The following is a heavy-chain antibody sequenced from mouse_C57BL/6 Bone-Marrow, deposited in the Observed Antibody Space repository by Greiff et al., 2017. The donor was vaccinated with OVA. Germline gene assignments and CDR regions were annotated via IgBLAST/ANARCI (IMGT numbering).Heavy chain of an antibody. CDR2: INPYNGGP. D-gene: IGHD2-2*01. V-gene: IGHV1-19*01. CDR1: GYTFTDYY. CDR3: ARGGYDEWCAY. Sequence: EVMLVESGPVLVKPGASVKMSCKASGYTFTDYYMNWVKQSHGKSLEWIGVINPYNGGPSYNQKFKGKATLTVDKSSSTAYMELNSLTSEDSAVYYCARGGYDEWCAYWGQGTLVTVSA. J-gene: IGHJ3*01.